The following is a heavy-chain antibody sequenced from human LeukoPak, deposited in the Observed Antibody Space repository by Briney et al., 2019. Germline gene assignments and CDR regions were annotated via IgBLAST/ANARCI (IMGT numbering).Heavy chain of an antibody. J-gene: IGHJ6*03. D-gene: IGHD2-15*01. V-gene: IGHV4-34*01. CDR1: GGSFSGYY. CDR3: ARDGGGYCSGGSCYNYYYYYYMDV. Sequence: SETLSLTCAVYGGSFSGYYWSWIRQPPGKGLEWIGEINHSGSTNYNPSLKSRVTMSVDTSKNQFSLKLSSVTAADTAVYYCARDGGGYCSGGSCYNYYYYYYMDVWGKGTTVTISS. CDR2: INHSGST.